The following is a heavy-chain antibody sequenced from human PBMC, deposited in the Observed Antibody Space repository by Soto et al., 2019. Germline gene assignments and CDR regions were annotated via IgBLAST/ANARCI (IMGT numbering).Heavy chain of an antibody. CDR1: GGTFSSYA. Sequence: QVQLVQSGAEVKKPGSSVKVSCKASGGTFSSYAISWVRQAPGQGLEWMGGIIHISGTANYAQKFQGRVTITAYESTSTAYIELSSLRSEDTAVYYCARSQGSSTSLEIYYYYYYGMDVWGQGTTVTVSS. CDR3: ARSQGSSTSLEIYYYYYYGMDV. V-gene: IGHV1-69*01. D-gene: IGHD2-2*01. J-gene: IGHJ6*02. CDR2: IIHISGTA.